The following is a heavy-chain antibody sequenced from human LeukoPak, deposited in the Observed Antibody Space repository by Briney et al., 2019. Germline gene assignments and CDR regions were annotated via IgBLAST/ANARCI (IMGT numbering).Heavy chain of an antibody. CDR1: GYTFTGYY. CDR2: INPNSGST. CDR3: AVSYSGGSIFDY. D-gene: IGHD6-19*01. Sequence: ASVKVSCKASGYTFTGYYIHWVRQAPGQGLEWMGWINPNSGSTSYAQKPQGRVTMTRDTSISIAYMELTSLRSDDTAIYYCAVSYSGGSIFDYWGQGTLVTVSS. J-gene: IGHJ4*02. V-gene: IGHV1-2*02.